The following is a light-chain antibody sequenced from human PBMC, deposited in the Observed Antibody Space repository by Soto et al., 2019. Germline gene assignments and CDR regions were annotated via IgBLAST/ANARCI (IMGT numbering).Light chain of an antibody. CDR1: QGISSY. Sequence: DIQLTQSPSFLYASVGDRVTVTCRASQGISSYLAWYQKKPGKAPNLLIYDAATLQSGVPSRFSGSESGTEFTLTISSLQPEDFATYYCQQLSTYPLTFGGGTKVEIK. J-gene: IGKJ4*01. V-gene: IGKV1-9*01. CDR3: QQLSTYPLT. CDR2: DAA.